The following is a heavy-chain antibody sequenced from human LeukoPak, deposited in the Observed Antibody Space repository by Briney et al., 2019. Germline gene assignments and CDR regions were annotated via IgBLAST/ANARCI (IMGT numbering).Heavy chain of an antibody. Sequence: SGGSQRLSCAASGFTFSTYAMSWVRQAPGKGLEWVSGISSGGGSTFYADSVKGRFTISRDNSKNTVYLQMISLRAEDTAVYHCAKEAGNGWFYFDYWGQGTLVTLSS. CDR1: GFTFSTYA. CDR3: AKEAGNGWFYFDY. D-gene: IGHD6-19*01. V-gene: IGHV3-23*01. CDR2: ISSGGGST. J-gene: IGHJ4*02.